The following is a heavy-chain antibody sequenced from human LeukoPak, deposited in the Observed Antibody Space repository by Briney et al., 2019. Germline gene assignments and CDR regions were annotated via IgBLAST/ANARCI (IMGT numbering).Heavy chain of an antibody. Sequence: SETLSLTCTVSGDSISSSYYYWGWIRQPPGKGLEWIGSMYSGSTYYNPSLKSRVTISVDTSKNQFSLKLNSVTAADTAVYYCAREPLSMVRGVIRSGPDYWGQGTLVTVSS. CDR2: MYSGST. J-gene: IGHJ4*02. CDR3: AREPLSMVRGVIRSGPDY. V-gene: IGHV4-39*07. CDR1: GDSISSSYYY. D-gene: IGHD3-10*01.